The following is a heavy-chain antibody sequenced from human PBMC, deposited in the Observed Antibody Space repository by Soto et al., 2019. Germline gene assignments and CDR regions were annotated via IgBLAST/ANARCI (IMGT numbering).Heavy chain of an antibody. CDR3: ATGPGIGGAAAAPVFDD. D-gene: IGHD1-26*01. J-gene: IGHJ4*02. Sequence: GASVKVSCKASGGTFSSYAISWVRQAPGQGLEWMGGIIPIFGTANYAQKFQGRVTITADESTSTAYMELSSLRSEDTAVYYCATGPGIGGAAAAPVFDDWRQGTLVTVSS. V-gene: IGHV1-69*13. CDR2: IIPIFGTA. CDR1: GGTFSSYA.